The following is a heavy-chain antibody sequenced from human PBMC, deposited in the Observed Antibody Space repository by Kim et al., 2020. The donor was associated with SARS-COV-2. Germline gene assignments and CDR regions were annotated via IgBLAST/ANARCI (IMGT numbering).Heavy chain of an antibody. CDR1: GGSISSYY. CDR3: AREGAEGYCSSTSCYRPFDY. J-gene: IGHJ4*02. CDR2: IYYSGST. Sequence: SETLSLTCTVSGGSISSYYWSWIRQPPGKGLEWIGYIYYSGSTNYNPSLKSRVTISVDTSKNQFSLKLSSVTAADTAVYYCAREGAEGYCSSTSCYRPFDYWGQGTLVTVSS. D-gene: IGHD2-2*01. V-gene: IGHV4-59*13.